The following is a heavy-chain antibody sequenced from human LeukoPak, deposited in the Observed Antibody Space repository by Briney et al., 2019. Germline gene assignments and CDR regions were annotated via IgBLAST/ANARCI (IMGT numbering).Heavy chain of an antibody. Sequence: SETLSLTCTVSGGSISSYYWSWIRQPPGKGLEWIGYIYYSGSTNYNPSLKSRITISVDTSKNQFSLKLSSVTAADTAVYYCARGPAVLSGWFRFDYWGQGTLVTVSS. V-gene: IGHV4-59*01. D-gene: IGHD6-19*01. CDR2: IYYSGST. CDR1: GGSISSYY. CDR3: ARGPAVLSGWFRFDY. J-gene: IGHJ4*02.